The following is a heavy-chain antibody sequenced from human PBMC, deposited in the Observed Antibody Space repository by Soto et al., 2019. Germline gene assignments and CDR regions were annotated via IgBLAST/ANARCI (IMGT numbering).Heavy chain of an antibody. CDR1: GGSISSGGYS. CDR3: ARARYGDYDFDY. V-gene: IGHV4-30-2*01. Sequence: SETLSLTCAVSGGSISSGGYSWSWIRQPPGEGLEWIGYIYHSGSTYYNPSPKSRVTISVDRSKNQFSLKLSSVTAADTAVYYCARARYGDYDFDYWGQGTLVTVSS. J-gene: IGHJ4*02. D-gene: IGHD4-17*01. CDR2: IYHSGST.